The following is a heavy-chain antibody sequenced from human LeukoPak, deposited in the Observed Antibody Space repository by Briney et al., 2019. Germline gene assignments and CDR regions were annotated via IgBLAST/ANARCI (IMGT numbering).Heavy chain of an antibody. CDR3: ARGGFGPSDALDI. V-gene: IGHV4-61*02. J-gene: IGHJ3*02. D-gene: IGHD3-10*01. CDR1: GASLSSGSYY. Sequence: SQTLSLTCTVSGASLSSGSYYWSWIRQPAGKGLEWIGRIYPSGSTDYNPSLKSRVTISIDTSKNQFSLRQSSVTAADTAVYYCARGGFGPSDALDIWGQGTMVTVSS. CDR2: IYPSGST.